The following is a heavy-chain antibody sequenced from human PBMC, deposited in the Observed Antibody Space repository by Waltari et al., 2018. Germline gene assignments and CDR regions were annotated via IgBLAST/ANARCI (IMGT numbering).Heavy chain of an antibody. CDR3: STGGGTSDY. D-gene: IGHD3-16*01. J-gene: IGHJ4*02. V-gene: IGHV3-15*01. CDR1: GFSFSDAW. CDR2: IRRKTDGETI. Sequence: EVQLVESGGGWVEPGGSLSLSCSASGFSFSDAWMAWIRQAPGKGLEWVGRIRRKTDGETIDYAAPVKGRFSISRDDSRSTLYLQMNSLKIEDAGVYFCSTGGGTSDYWGQGTLVTVSS.